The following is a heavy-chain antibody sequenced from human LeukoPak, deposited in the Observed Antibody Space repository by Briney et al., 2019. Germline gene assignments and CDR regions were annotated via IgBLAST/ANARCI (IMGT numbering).Heavy chain of an antibody. CDR2: IKEDGSEK. D-gene: IGHD6-13*01. V-gene: IGHV3-7*01. CDR1: GFTFRTYG. J-gene: IGHJ4*02. CDR3: ARGFAAAGTNFDY. Sequence: PGGSLRLSCAASGFTFRTYGMTWSPKPPGKGLKWVANIKEDGSEKYYVESVKGRFTISRDNAKNSLYLQMNSLRAEDTAVYYCARGFAAAGTNFDYWGQGTLVTVSS.